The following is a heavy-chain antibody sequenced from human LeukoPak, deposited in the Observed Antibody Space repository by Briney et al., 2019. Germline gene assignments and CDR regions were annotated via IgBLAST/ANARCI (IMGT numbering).Heavy chain of an antibody. CDR2: IIPIFGTA. J-gene: IGHJ4*02. V-gene: IGHV1-69*13. Sequence: GASVKVSCKASGGTFSSYAISWVRQAPGQGLEWMGGIIPIFGTANYAQKFQGRVTITADESTSTAYMELSSLRSEDTAVYYCAREGPYYYDSSGYRMERPFDYWGQGTLVTVSS. D-gene: IGHD3-22*01. CDR3: AREGPYYYDSSGYRMERPFDY. CDR1: GGTFSSYA.